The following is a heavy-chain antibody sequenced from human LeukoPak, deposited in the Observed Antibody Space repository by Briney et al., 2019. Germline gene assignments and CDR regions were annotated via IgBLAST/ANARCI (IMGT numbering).Heavy chain of an antibody. D-gene: IGHD5-24*01. CDR1: GGSISSSSYY. Sequence: SETLSLTCTVSGGSISSSSYYWGWIRQPPGKGLEWIGSIYYSGGTYYNPSLKSRVTISVDTSKNQFSLKLSSVTAADTAVYYCARGMTSIYWGQGTLVTVSS. CDR2: IYYSGGT. J-gene: IGHJ4*02. CDR3: ARGMTSIY. V-gene: IGHV4-39*07.